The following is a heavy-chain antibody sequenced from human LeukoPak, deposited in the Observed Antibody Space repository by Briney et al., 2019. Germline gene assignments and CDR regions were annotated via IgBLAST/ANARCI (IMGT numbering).Heavy chain of an antibody. V-gene: IGHV4-30-4*07. D-gene: IGHD5-12*01. CDR3: ASQSGGYAY. Sequence: PSETLSLTCAVSGGSISRGGYSWSWIRQPPGKGLEWIGYNSDTYYNPSLRSRVTILVDTSKNQFSLKLSSVTAADTAVYYCASQSGGYAYWGQGTLVTVSS. J-gene: IGHJ4*02. CDR1: GGSISRGGYS. CDR2: NSDT.